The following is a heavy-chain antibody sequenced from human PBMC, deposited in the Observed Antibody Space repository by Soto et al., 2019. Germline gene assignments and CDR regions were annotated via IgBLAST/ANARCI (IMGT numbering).Heavy chain of an antibody. CDR3: ARQGGSGRSHDY. J-gene: IGHJ4*02. CDR2: MYYSGST. CDR1: GGSISSGSYD. V-gene: IGHV4-39*01. D-gene: IGHD3-10*01. Sequence: QLQLQESGPGLVKPSETLSLTCGVSGGSISSGSYDWAWIRQPPGRGLEWIGTMYYSGSTYYNPSLKSRVTISVDTSNNQFSLNLDSVTAEDTAVYYCARQGGSGRSHDYWGQGTLVSVSS.